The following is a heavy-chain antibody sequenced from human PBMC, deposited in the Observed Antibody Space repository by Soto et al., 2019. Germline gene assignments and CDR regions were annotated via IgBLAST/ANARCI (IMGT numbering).Heavy chain of an antibody. D-gene: IGHD4-4*01. Sequence: QVQLVESGGGVVQPGRSLRLSCAASGFTFSSYGMHWVRQAPGKGLDWVAVIWYDGSNKYYADSVKSRFTISRDNSKNTLYLQMISLRAEDTAVYYCARESGALTVARYNWFDPWGQGTLVTVSS. J-gene: IGHJ5*02. CDR1: GFTFSSYG. V-gene: IGHV3-33*01. CDR3: ARESGALTVARYNWFDP. CDR2: IWYDGSNK.